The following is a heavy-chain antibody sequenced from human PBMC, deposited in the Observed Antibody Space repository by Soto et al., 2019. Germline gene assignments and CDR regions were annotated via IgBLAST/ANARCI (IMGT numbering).Heavy chain of an antibody. D-gene: IGHD5-12*01. CDR1: GGSISSYY. CDR3: ARAYGGYADY. V-gene: IGHV4-59*01. CDR2: IYYSGST. J-gene: IGHJ4*02. Sequence: SDTLSLTCTISGGSISSYYWSWIRQPPGKGLEWIGYIYYSGSTNYNPSLKSRVTISVDTSKNQFSLKLSSVTAADTAVYYCARAYGGYADYWGQGALVTVSS.